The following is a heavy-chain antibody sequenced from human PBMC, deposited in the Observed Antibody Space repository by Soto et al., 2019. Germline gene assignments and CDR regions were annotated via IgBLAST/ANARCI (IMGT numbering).Heavy chain of an antibody. J-gene: IGHJ6*02. CDR3: ARDGSISPAAIGEDMDV. V-gene: IGHV3-21*02. Sequence: EGRLEESGGGLVNPGGSLRLSCAASGFPFSSHNMNWVRQAPGKGLEWVSCISHSGRDKYYADSVKGRFTISRDNAKNSVYLQMNSLRVEDTALYYCARDGSISPAAIGEDMDVWGLGTTVIVSS. CDR1: GFPFSSHN. D-gene: IGHD2-2*02. CDR2: ISHSGRDK.